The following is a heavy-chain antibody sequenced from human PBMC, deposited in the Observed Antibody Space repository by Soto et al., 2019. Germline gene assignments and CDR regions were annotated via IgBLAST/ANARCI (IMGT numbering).Heavy chain of an antibody. D-gene: IGHD3-10*01. V-gene: IGHV3-30-3*01. CDR2: TSFDGSNE. CDR3: ARVTGFYGSGEIDY. CDR1: GFTFAGFA. J-gene: IGHJ4*02. Sequence: QEQLVESGGGVVQPGRSLRLSSAASGFTFAGFAMYWVRQAPGKGQEWVAVTSFDGSNEYYADFVEGRFTISRDNSKITLYLQMNSLRPEDTAVYYCARVTGFYGSGEIDYWGQGTLVTVSS.